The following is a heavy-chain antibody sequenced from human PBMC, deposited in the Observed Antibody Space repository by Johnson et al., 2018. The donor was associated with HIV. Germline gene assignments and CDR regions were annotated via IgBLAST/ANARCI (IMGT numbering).Heavy chain of an antibody. V-gene: IGHV3-11*04. CDR3: AGGRGTFDI. CDR2: ISKSGDTI. Sequence: QMQLVESGGGLVQPGGSLRLSCAASGFTFSDSYMSWIRQAPGKGLEWVAYISKSGDTIYYADSVKGRFTISRDNAKNSLYLQMNSLTAEDTSLYYCAGGRGTFDIWGQGTMVTVSS. D-gene: IGHD3-16*01. J-gene: IGHJ3*02. CDR1: GFTFSDSY.